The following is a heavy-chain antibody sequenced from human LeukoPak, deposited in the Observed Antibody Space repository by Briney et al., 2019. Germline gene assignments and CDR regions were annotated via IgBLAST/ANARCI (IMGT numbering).Heavy chain of an antibody. CDR3: ARDCGYSGYDCSNY. J-gene: IGHJ4*02. D-gene: IGHD5-12*01. CDR1: GGTFSSHT. CDR2: IIPILGIA. Sequence: SVKVSCKASGGTFSSHTISWVRQAPGQGLEWMGRIIPILGIANYAQKFQGRVTITADKSTSTAYMELSSLRSEDTAVYYCARDCGYSGYDCSNYWGQGTLVTVSS. V-gene: IGHV1-69*04.